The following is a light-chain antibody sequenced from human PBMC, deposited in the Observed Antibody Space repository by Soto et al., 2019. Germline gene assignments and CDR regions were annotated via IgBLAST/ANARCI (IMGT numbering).Light chain of an antibody. Sequence: DIQMTQSPSSVSASVGDRVTITCRASQGINNWLAWYQQKPGKAPKLLIYAASSLQSGVPSRFSGSGSGTDFTLTISSLQTEDFATYYCQQANSFPHTFGQGTKLEIK. J-gene: IGKJ2*01. CDR2: AAS. CDR3: QQANSFPHT. CDR1: QGINNW. V-gene: IGKV1-12*01.